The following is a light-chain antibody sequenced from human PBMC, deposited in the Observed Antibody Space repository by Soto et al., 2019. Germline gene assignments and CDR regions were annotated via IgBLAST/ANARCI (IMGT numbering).Light chain of an antibody. Sequence: VLRLSRVTLPLSHRGKATLSCRASQSVGNRFVAWYQQQPGQPHRLLIYDASTRATGIPDRFSGGGSGTDFTLAISRLEPEDFAVYYCQQYGNSPITFGQGTRL. J-gene: IGKJ5*01. CDR1: QSVGNRF. CDR2: DAS. V-gene: IGKV3-20*01. CDR3: QQYGNSPIT.